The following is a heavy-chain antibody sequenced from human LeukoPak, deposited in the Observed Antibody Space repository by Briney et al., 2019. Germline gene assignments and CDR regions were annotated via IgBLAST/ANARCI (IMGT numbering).Heavy chain of an antibody. CDR3: AKAFYSSGWYFFDY. CDR1: GFTFDDYA. J-gene: IGHJ4*02. D-gene: IGHD6-19*01. V-gene: IGHV3-9*01. Sequence: GGSLRLSCAASGFTFDDYAMHWVRQAPAKGLEWVSGISWNSGSIVYADSVKGRFTISRDNAKNSLYLQMNSLRAEDTALYYCAKAFYSSGWYFFDYWGQGTLVTVSS. CDR2: ISWNSGSI.